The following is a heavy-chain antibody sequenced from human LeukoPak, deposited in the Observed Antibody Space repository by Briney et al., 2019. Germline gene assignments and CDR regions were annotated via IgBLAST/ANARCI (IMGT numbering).Heavy chain of an antibody. CDR3: ARGDVVVTATTTDYYYYYMDV. CDR1: GFTFSSYS. J-gene: IGHJ6*03. CDR2: ISSSSSYI. D-gene: IGHD2-21*02. V-gene: IGHV3-21*01. Sequence: GGSLRLSCAASGFTFSSYSMNWVRQAPGKGLEWVSSISSSSSYIYYADSVKGRFTISRDNAKNSLYLQMNSLRAEDTAVYYCARGDVVVTATTTDYYYYYMDVWGKGTTVTVSS.